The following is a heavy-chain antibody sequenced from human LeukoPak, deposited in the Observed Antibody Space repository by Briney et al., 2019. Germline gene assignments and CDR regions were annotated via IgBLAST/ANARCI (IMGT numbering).Heavy chain of an antibody. D-gene: IGHD1-7*01. J-gene: IGHJ5*02. CDR2: IYYSGST. V-gene: IGHV4-39*01. CDR1: GGSISSSSYY. Sequence: SETLSLTCTVSGGSISSSSYYWGWIRQPPGKGLEWIGSIYYSGSTHYNPSLKSRVTISVDTSKNQFSLKLSSVTAADTAVYYCARGRGEFWSWNYYRWFDPWGQGTLVTVSS. CDR3: ARGRGEFWSWNYYRWFDP.